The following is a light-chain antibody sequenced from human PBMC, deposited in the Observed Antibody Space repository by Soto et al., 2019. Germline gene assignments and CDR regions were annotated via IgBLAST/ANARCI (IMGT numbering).Light chain of an antibody. CDR2: GAS. V-gene: IGKV1-39*01. CDR1: QSIGKH. Sequence: DIQITQSPSFPSASVGDRVTITCRASQSIGKHLNWYQQKPGKAPKFLIYGASTLQSGVPSRFTGSGSGTDFTLTVNSLQAEDFAIYYCQQSYSSPTTFGQGTRLEIK. CDR3: QQSYSSPTT. J-gene: IGKJ5*01.